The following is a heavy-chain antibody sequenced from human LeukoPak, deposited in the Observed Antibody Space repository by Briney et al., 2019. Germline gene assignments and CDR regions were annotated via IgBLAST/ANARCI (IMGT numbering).Heavy chain of an antibody. CDR2: IRYDGSNK. V-gene: IGHV3-30*02. CDR3: APLNTGLYRFDY. D-gene: IGHD4-17*01. J-gene: IGHJ4*02. Sequence: GGSLRLSCAASGFTFSSYGMHWVRQAPGKGLEWVAFIRYDGSNKYYADSVKGRFTISRDNSKNTLYLQMNSLRAEDTAVYYCAPLNTGLYRFDYWGQGTLVTVSS. CDR1: GFTFSSYG.